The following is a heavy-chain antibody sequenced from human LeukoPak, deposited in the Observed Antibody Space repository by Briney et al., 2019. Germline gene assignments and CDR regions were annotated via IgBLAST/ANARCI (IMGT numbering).Heavy chain of an antibody. CDR1: GGSISSSSYY. Sequence: SETLSLTCTVSGGSISSSSYYWGWIRQPPGKGLEWIGSIYYSGSTYYNPSLKSRVTISVDTSKNQFSLKLNSVTAADTAVYYCASWPDDILTPFDYWGQGTLVTVSS. D-gene: IGHD3-9*01. CDR2: IYYSGST. CDR3: ASWPDDILTPFDY. J-gene: IGHJ4*02. V-gene: IGHV4-39*01.